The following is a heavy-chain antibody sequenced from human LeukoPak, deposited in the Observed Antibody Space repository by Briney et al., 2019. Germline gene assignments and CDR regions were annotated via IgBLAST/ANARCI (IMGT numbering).Heavy chain of an antibody. V-gene: IGHV3-53*01. CDR2: IYSGGST. J-gene: IGHJ4*02. Sequence: GGSLRLSCAASGFTVGSNYMSWVRQAPGKGLEWVSVIYSGGSTYYADSVKGRFTISRDNSKNTLYLQMNSLRAEDTAVYYCARPPLDYGGNSDYWGQGTLVTVSS. CDR3: ARPPLDYGGNSDY. D-gene: IGHD4-23*01. CDR1: GFTVGSNY.